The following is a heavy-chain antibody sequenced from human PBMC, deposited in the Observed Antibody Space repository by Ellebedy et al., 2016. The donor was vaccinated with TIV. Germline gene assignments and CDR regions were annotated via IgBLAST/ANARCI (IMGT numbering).Heavy chain of an antibody. Sequence: GESLKISXVASESTFSKYAMGWVRQAPGKGLEWVSSISGSGVSLSYADSVRGRFTISRDNLINTMFLQVNSLRAEDTAVYCCAKERGYSGYYRTDDAFDIWGQGTMVIVSS. CDR2: ISGSGVSL. CDR1: ESTFSKYA. CDR3: AKERGYSGYYRTDDAFDI. V-gene: IGHV3-23*01. J-gene: IGHJ3*02. D-gene: IGHD5-12*01.